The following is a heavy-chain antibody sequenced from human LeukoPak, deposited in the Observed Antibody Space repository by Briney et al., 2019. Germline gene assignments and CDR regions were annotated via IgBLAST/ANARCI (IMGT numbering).Heavy chain of an antibody. CDR3: AKDLGALTYGEGF. J-gene: IGHJ4*02. CDR2: ISDSGGNT. V-gene: IGHV3-23*01. Sequence: PGGSLRLSCAASGFTFRNYAMSWVRQAPGKGLEWVSTISDSGGNTYYADSVRGRFTISRDNSKNMLSLQMNSLRVEDTALYYCAKDLGALTYGEGFWGQGTLGTVSS. D-gene: IGHD3-16*01. CDR1: GFTFRNYA.